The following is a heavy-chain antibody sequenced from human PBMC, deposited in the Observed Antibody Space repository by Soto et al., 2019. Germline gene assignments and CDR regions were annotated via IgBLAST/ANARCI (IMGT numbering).Heavy chain of an antibody. Sequence: GGSLRLSCAASGFTFSSYAMSWVRQAPGKGLEWVSAISGSGGSTYYADSVKGRFTISRDNSKNTLYLQMNSLRAEDTAVYYCAYSSWYIWGSYRYTADYYYMDVWGKGTTVTVSS. CDR2: ISGSGGST. V-gene: IGHV3-23*01. J-gene: IGHJ6*03. D-gene: IGHD3-16*02. CDR3: AYSSWYIWGSYRYTADYYYMDV. CDR1: GFTFSSYA.